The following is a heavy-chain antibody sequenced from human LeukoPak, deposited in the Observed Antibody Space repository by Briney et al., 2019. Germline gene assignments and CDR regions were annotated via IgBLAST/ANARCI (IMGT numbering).Heavy chain of an antibody. J-gene: IGHJ4*02. V-gene: IGHV4-59*01. CDR2: IYYCGST. Sequence: SETLSLTCTVSGGSISSYYWSWIRQPPGKGLEWIGYIYYCGSTNYNPSLKSRVTISVDTSKNQFSLKLSSVTAADTAVYYCARVGWGDYLDYWGQGTLVTVSS. D-gene: IGHD1-26*01. CDR3: ARVGWGDYLDY. CDR1: GGSISSYY.